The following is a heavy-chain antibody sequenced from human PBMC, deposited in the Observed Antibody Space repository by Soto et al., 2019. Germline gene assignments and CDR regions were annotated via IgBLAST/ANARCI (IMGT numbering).Heavy chain of an antibody. CDR2: IKQDGSEK. CDR3: ARDTKMAIYYYYGMDV. CDR1: GFTFSSYW. V-gene: IGHV3-7*05. Sequence: GGSLRLSCAASGFTFSSYWMSWVRQAPGKGLEWVANIKQDGSEKYYVDSVKGRFTISRDNAKNSLYLQMNSLRAEDTAVYYCARDTKMAIYYYYGMDVWGQGTTVTVSS. J-gene: IGHJ6*02. D-gene: IGHD2-21*01.